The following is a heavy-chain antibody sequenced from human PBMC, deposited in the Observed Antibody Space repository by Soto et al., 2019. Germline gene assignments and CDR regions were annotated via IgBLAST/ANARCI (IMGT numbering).Heavy chain of an antibody. CDR3: SRNLWGYCGVGCYPLDV. CDR1: GGSISSYY. Sequence: SETLSLTCTVYGGSISSYYWSWIRQPPGKGLEWIGYLYNTGSTIYNPSLKSRVTISVDTSKNQFSLKMNSVTAADTAVYYCSRNLWGYCGVGCYPLDVWGEGTTVAVS. CDR2: LYNTGST. V-gene: IGHV4-59*01. D-gene: IGHD2-21*02. J-gene: IGHJ6*02.